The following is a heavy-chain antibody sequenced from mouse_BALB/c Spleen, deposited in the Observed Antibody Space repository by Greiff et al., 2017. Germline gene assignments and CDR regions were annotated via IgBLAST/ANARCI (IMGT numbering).Heavy chain of an antibody. J-gene: IGHJ2*01. V-gene: IGHV14-1*02. CDR2: IDPENGNT. Sequence: EVMLVESGAELVRPGALVKLSCKASGFNIKDYYMHWVKQRPEQGLEWIGWIDPENGNTIYDPKFQGKASITADTSSNTAYLQLSSLTSEDTAVYYCARSLLLYCFDYWGQGTTLTVSA. CDR1: GFNIKDYY. CDR3: ARSLLLYCFDY. D-gene: IGHD1-1*01.